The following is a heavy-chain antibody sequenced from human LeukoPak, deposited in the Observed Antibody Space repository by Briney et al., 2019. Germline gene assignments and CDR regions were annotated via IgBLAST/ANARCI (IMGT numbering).Heavy chain of an antibody. J-gene: IGHJ4*02. CDR3: VRPNGPTPFDY. CDR2: ISNSGGTI. V-gene: IGHV3-48*03. Sequence: GGSLRLSCAASGFTFSSYEMNWVRQAPGKGLEWVSYISNSGGTIYYADSVKGRFTISRDNAMNSLYLQMNCLRAEDTAVYYCVRPNGPTPFDYWGQGTLVTVSS. CDR1: GFTFSSYE.